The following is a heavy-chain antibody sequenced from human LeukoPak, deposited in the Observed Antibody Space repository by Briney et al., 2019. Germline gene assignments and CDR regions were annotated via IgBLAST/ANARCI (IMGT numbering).Heavy chain of an antibody. CDR3: AKDRSSGGSCYNF. J-gene: IGHJ4*02. CDR1: GFIFSSYA. D-gene: IGHD2-15*01. CDR2: VGSSGTST. V-gene: IGHV3-23*01. Sequence: GGSLRLSCAASGFIFSSYAMTWVRQVPGKGLEWVSTVGSSGTSTYYADSVKGRFTISRDNSNNTLYLQMNSLRAEDTAVYYCAKDRSSGGSCYNFWGQGTLVTVSS.